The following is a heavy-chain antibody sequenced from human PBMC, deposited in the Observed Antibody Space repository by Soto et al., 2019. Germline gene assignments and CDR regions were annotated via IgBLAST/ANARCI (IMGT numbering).Heavy chain of an antibody. Sequence: QVQLVQSGAELKKPGASVKVSCKASGYTFSSYHINWVRQAPGQGLEWMGWISGYSGNTKYAQNLQGRVTMTTDTYTSTVYMELRSLRSDATDVYYCARDTSGYVDAFDIWGQGTMVTVSS. CDR1: GYTFSSYH. V-gene: IGHV1-18*01. J-gene: IGHJ3*02. D-gene: IGHD3-9*01. CDR2: ISGYSGNT. CDR3: ARDTSGYVDAFDI.